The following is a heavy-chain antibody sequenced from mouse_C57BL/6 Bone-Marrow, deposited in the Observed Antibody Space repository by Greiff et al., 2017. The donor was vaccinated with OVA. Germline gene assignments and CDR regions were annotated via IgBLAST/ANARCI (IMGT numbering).Heavy chain of an antibody. J-gene: IGHJ1*03. CDR2: IYPGDGDT. D-gene: IGHD2-1*01. CDR3: ARRGIYYGNLYWYFDV. V-gene: IGHV1-82*01. CDR1: GYAFSSSW. Sequence: QVQLQQSGPELVKPGASVKISCKASGYAFSSSWMNWVKQRPGKGLEWIGRIYPGDGDTNYNGKFKGKATLTADKSSSTAYMQLSSLTSEDSAVYFCARRGIYYGNLYWYFDVWGTGTTVTVSS.